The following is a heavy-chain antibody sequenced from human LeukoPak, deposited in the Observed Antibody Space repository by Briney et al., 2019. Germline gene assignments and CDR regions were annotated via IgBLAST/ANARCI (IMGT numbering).Heavy chain of an antibody. CDR1: GFTFSSYS. D-gene: IGHD4-23*01. CDR2: ISSSSSYI. V-gene: IGHV3-21*01. J-gene: IGHJ4*02. CDR3: ARDSFVFTVETQFDY. Sequence: GGSLRLSCAASGFTFSSYSMNWVRQAPGKGLEWVSAISSSSSYIYYADSVKGRFTISRDNAKNSLYLQMNSLRAEDTAVYYCARDSFVFTVETQFDYWGQGTLVTVSS.